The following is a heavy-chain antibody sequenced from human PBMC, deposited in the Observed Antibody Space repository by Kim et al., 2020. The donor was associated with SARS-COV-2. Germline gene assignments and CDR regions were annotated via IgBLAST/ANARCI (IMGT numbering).Heavy chain of an antibody. Sequence: GGSLRLSCAASGFTFSSYGMHWVRQAPGKGLEWVAVIWYDGSNKYYADSVKGRFTISRDNSKNTLYLQMNSLRAEDTAVYYCAKDRIVGATLYYFDYWGQGTLVTVSS. CDR2: IWYDGSNK. CDR1: GFTFSSYG. J-gene: IGHJ4*02. D-gene: IGHD1-26*01. V-gene: IGHV3-33*06. CDR3: AKDRIVGATLYYFDY.